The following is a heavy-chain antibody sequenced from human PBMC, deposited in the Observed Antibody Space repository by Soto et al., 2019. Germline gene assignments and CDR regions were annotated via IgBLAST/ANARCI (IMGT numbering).Heavy chain of an antibody. CDR3: AKDRSTYYLVPPFDP. CDR2: ISYDGSNK. Sequence: GGSLRLSCAASGFTFSSYAMHWVRQAPGKGLEWVAVISYDGSNKYYADSVKGRFTISRDNSKNTLYLQMNSLRAEDTAVYYSAKDRSTYYLVPPFDPWGQGTLVTVSS. V-gene: IGHV3-30-3*01. J-gene: IGHJ5*02. CDR1: GFTFSSYA. D-gene: IGHD3-10*01.